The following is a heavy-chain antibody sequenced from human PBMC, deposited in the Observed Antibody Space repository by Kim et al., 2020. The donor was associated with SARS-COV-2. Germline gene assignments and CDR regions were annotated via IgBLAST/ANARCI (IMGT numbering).Heavy chain of an antibody. Sequence: ASVKVSCKASGYTFTNYNVHWVRQAPGQRLEWMGRINVGSGDTKYSQNFQGRVTITTDTSASTAYMELSSLRAEDTAVYYCARGINGAYDHWGQATL. D-gene: IGHD2-8*01. CDR1: GYTFTNYN. J-gene: IGHJ4*01. CDR3: ARGINGAYDH. CDR2: INVGSGDT. V-gene: IGHV1-3*01.